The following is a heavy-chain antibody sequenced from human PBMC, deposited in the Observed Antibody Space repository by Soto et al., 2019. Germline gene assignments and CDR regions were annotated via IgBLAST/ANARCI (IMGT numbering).Heavy chain of an antibody. J-gene: IGHJ4*02. D-gene: IGHD2-8*02. CDR1: GASITGSSY. V-gene: IGHV4-4*07. CDR2: FSLSGTT. Sequence: QVQLQESGPGLMKPSETLSLTCTVSGASITGSSYWSWIRQPAGKGLEWIGRFSLSGTTNYNPSLRIRVTMSEDVSKNQFSLRLTSVTAADTALDYCARGMTPPGAPAWYYFDSLGQGTLVTVSS. CDR3: ARGMTPPGAPAWYYFDS.